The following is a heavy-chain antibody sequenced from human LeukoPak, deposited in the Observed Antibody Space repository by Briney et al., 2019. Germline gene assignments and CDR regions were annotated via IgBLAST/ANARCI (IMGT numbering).Heavy chain of an antibody. Sequence: GGSLRLSCAASGFTFSSYAMHWVRQAPGKGLEWVAVISYDGSNKYYADSVKGRFTISRDNSKNTLYLQMNSLRAGDTAVYYCARDWNDDTDYWGQGTLVTVSS. V-gene: IGHV3-30-3*01. CDR1: GFTFSSYA. CDR2: ISYDGSNK. D-gene: IGHD1-1*01. J-gene: IGHJ4*02. CDR3: ARDWNDDTDY.